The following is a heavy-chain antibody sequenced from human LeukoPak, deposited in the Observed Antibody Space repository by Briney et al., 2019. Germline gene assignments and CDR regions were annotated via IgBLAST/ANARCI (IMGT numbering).Heavy chain of an antibody. CDR2: IYPDESNI. CDR1: GCSFPTYW. Sequence: GESLKISCKGSGCSFPTYWIAWVRQMPGKGLEWMGIIYPDESNIRYSPSFQGQVTISADKSISTAYLQWSSLKASDTAMYYCARPPSRGYSSSFEYWGQGTLVTVSS. V-gene: IGHV5-51*01. CDR3: ARPPSRGYSSSFEY. D-gene: IGHD2-2*03. J-gene: IGHJ4*02.